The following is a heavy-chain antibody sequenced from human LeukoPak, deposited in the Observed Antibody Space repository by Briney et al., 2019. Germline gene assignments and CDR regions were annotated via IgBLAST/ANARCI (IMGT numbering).Heavy chain of an antibody. V-gene: IGHV4-59*01. CDR2: IYYSGST. CDR3: ARGIQVPLYGDYRYYYFDL. J-gene: IGHJ2*01. D-gene: IGHD4-17*01. Sequence: SETLSLTCTVSGGSISSYYWSWIRQPPGKGLEWIGYIYYSGSTNYNPSLKSRVTISVDTSKNQFSLKLSSVTAADTAVYYCARGIQVPLYGDYRYYYFDLWGRGTLVTVSS. CDR1: GGSISSYY.